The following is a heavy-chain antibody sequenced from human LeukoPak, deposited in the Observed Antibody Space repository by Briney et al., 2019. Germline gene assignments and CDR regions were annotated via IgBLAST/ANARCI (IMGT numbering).Heavy chain of an antibody. CDR3: AKDGYYYGSGSYYRLAGMDV. J-gene: IGHJ6*02. V-gene: IGHV4-59*12. D-gene: IGHD3-10*01. Sequence: PSETLSLTCTVSGGSISSYYWSWIRQPPGKGLEWIGYIYYSGSTNYNPSLKSRVTISVDTSKNQFSLKLSSVTAADTAVYYCAKDGYYYGSGSYYRLAGMDVWGQGTTVTVSS. CDR1: GGSISSYY. CDR2: IYYSGST.